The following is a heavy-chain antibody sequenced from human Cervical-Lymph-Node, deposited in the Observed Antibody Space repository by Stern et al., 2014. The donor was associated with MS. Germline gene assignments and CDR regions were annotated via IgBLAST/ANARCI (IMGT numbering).Heavy chain of an antibody. V-gene: IGHV1-69*01. CDR2: IIAIIGTT. D-gene: IGHD5-24*01. J-gene: IGHJ4*02. Sequence: QVQLVQSGAEVRKPGSSVKVSCEVSGGTLSSNTIVWVRQAPGQGLQWMGGIIAIIGTTDYAQTFHDRVTITADESTNTVYMEVTSLTSEDTAVYYCARVIGDGYDSLDDWGQGTLVTVSS. CDR3: ARVIGDGYDSLDD. CDR1: GGTLSSNT.